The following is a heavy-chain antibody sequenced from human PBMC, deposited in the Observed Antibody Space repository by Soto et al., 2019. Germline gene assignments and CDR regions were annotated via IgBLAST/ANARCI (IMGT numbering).Heavy chain of an antibody. J-gene: IGHJ4*02. Sequence: SVKLSCKDSGGTFSSYTISWVRQAPGQGLEWMGRIIPILGIANYAQKFQGRVTITADKSTSTAYMELSSLRSEDTAVYYCAREVGYSYYFDYWGQGTLVTVSS. CDR2: IIPILGIA. V-gene: IGHV1-69*04. CDR1: GGTFSSYT. D-gene: IGHD5-18*01. CDR3: AREVGYSYYFDY.